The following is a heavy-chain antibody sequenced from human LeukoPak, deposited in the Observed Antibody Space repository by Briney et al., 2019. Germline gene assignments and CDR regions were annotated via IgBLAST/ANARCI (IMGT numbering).Heavy chain of an antibody. CDR3: ARDEYSPFDY. CDR1: GGSISSSSYY. V-gene: IGHV4-39*07. J-gene: IGHJ4*02. D-gene: IGHD6-6*01. CDR2: IYYSGST. Sequence: SETLSLTCTVSGGSISSSSYYWGWIRQPPGKGLEWIGSIYYSGSTYYNPSLKSRVTISVDTSKNQFSLKLSSVTAADTAVYYCARDEYSPFDYWGQGTLVTVSS.